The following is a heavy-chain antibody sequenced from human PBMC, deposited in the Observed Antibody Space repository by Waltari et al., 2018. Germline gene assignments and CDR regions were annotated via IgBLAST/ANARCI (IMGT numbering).Heavy chain of an antibody. J-gene: IGHJ4*02. CDR1: GYAFTGSY. CDR3: ARPWPGRAAAAPYYFDS. Sequence: QVQLVQSGTEVKKPGASVTVSCKASGYAFTGSYRHWVRQAPGQGLEWMGWINPDSGDTNCTQKFQGRVTMTRDTSINTAYMQLSGLRSDDTAVYYCARPWPGRAAAAPYYFDSWGQGTMAIVSS. D-gene: IGHD6-13*01. CDR2: INPDSGDT. V-gene: IGHV1-2*02.